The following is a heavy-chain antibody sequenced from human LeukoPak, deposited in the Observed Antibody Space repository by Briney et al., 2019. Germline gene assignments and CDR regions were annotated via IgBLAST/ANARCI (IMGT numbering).Heavy chain of an antibody. D-gene: IGHD6-13*01. V-gene: IGHV6-1*01. CDR3: ARESIAAAGPSHYYYYYGMDV. J-gene: IGHJ6*02. Sequence: TSQTLSLTCAISGDSVSSNSAAWNWIRQSPSRGLEWLGRTYYRSKWYNDYAVSVKSRITINPDTSKNQFSLQLNSVTPEDTAVYYCARESIAAAGPSHYYYYYGMDVWGQGTTVTVSS. CDR2: TYYRSKWYN. CDR1: GDSVSSNSAA.